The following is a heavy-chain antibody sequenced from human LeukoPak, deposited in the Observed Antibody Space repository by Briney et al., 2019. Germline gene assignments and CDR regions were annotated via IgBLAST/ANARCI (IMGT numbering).Heavy chain of an antibody. J-gene: IGHJ6*02. CDR3: ARGSAAGPSYGMDV. CDR1: GYTFTSYG. V-gene: IGHV1-18*01. CDR2: ISAYNGNT. Sequence: ASVKVSCKASGYTFTSYGISWMRQAPRQGLEWMGWISAYNGNTNYAQKLQGRVTMTTDTSTSTAYMELRSLRSDDTAVYYCARGSAAGPSYGMDVWGQGTTVTVSS. D-gene: IGHD6-13*01.